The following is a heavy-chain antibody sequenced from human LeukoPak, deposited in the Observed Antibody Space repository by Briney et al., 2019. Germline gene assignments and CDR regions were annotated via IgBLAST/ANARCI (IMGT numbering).Heavy chain of an antibody. J-gene: IGHJ4*02. V-gene: IGHV1-8*01. Sequence: ASVKVSCKASGYTFTSYDINWVRQATGQGLEWMGWMNSKSGNRGYAQTFQGGGTMTRDTSISTAYMELIGLASDDTAVYYCARGRRPYGDYVAPVYWGQGTLVTVSS. CDR1: GYTFTSYD. CDR2: MNSKSGNR. D-gene: IGHD4-17*01. CDR3: ARGRRPYGDYVAPVY.